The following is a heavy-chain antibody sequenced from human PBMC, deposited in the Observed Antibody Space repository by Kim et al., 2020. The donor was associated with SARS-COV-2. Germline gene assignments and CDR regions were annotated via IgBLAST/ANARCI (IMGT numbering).Heavy chain of an antibody. CDR2: ISWNSGSI. D-gene: IGHD5-18*01. Sequence: GGSLRLSCAASGFTFDDYAMHWVRQAPGKGLEWVSGISWNSGSIGYADSVKGRFTISRDNAKNSLYLQMNSLRAEDTALYYCARERGYSYGHDYWGQGTLVTVSS. CDR3: ARERGYSYGHDY. CDR1: GFTFDDYA. V-gene: IGHV3-9*01. J-gene: IGHJ4*02.